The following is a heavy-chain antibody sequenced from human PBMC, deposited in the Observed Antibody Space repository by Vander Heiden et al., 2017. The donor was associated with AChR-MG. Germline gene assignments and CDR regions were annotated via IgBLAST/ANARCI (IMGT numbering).Heavy chain of an antibody. J-gene: IGHJ6*02. Sequence: QVQLVESGGGVVQPGGSLRLSCAASGFTFSSYGMHWVRQAPGKGLEWVAFIRYDGSNKYYADSVKGRFTISRDNSKNTLYLQMNSLRAEDTAVYYCAKDLLGGAAAGSGYYYYYGMDVWGQGTTVTVSS. CDR3: AKDLLGGAAAGSGYYYYYGMDV. V-gene: IGHV3-30*02. CDR1: GFTFSSYG. D-gene: IGHD6-13*01. CDR2: IRYDGSNK.